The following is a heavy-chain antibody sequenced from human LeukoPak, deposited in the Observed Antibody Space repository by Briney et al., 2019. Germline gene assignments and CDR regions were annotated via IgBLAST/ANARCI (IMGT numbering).Heavy chain of an antibody. CDR3: ARAVYYGSTLDY. J-gene: IGHJ4*02. V-gene: IGHV4-59*01. CDR2: IYYSGST. D-gene: IGHD3-10*01. CDR1: GGSISSYY. Sequence: SETLSLTCTVSGGSISSYYWSWIRQPPGKGLEWIGYIYYSGSTNYNPSLKSRVTIPVDTSKNQFSLKLSSVTAADTAVYYCARAVYYGSTLDYWGQGTLVTVSS.